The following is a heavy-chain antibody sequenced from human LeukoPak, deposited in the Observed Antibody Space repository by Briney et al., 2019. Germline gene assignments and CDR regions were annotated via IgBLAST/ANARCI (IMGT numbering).Heavy chain of an antibody. CDR1: GYTFTGYY. CDR2: INPNSGGT. Sequence: SSVKVSRKTSGYTFTGYYMHWVRQAPAQGLVWLGWINPNSGGTNYAQRFQGRVTITRDTSMSTAYMELSRLRSDDSAVYYCARYFYDSSGSSSDAFDIWGQGTMVTVSS. CDR3: ARYFYDSSGSSSDAFDI. D-gene: IGHD3-22*01. J-gene: IGHJ3*02. V-gene: IGHV1-2*02.